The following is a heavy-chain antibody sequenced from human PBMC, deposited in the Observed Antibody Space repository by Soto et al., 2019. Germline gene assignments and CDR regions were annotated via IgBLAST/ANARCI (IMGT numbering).Heavy chain of an antibody. CDR2: ISSSGSTI. J-gene: IGHJ4*02. D-gene: IGHD5-12*01. CDR1: GFTFSDYY. V-gene: IGHV3-11*01. Sequence: GGSLRLSCAASGFTFSDYYMSWIRQAPGKGLEWVSYISSSGSTIYYADSVKGRFTISRDNAKNSLYLQMNSLRAEDTAVYYCVRDQAQYSGYDSVDYWGQGTLVTVSS. CDR3: VRDQAQYSGYDSVDY.